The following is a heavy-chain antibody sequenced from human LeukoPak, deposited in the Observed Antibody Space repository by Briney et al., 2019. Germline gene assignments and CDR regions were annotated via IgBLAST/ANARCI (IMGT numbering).Heavy chain of an antibody. J-gene: IGHJ4*02. CDR1: GYNFATYW. D-gene: IGHD6-6*01. V-gene: IGHV5-51*03. CDR2: IYPGDSDT. Sequence: GESLKISCTSSGYNFATYWIGWVRQMPGKGLEWMGIIYPGDSDTRYSPSFKGQVTISADRSIGTAYLQWRSLKASDSAVYYCARSPTSISNPYYFDSWGRGTLVTVSS. CDR3: ARSPTSISNPYYFDS.